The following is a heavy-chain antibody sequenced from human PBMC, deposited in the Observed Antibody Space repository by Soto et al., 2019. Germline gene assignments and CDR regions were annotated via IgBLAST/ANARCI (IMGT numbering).Heavy chain of an antibody. CDR2: IYYSGST. CDR1: GGPISSGGYY. CDR3: ARTNGDYENWFDP. D-gene: IGHD4-17*01. J-gene: IGHJ5*02. V-gene: IGHV4-31*03. Sequence: SETLSLTCTVSGGPISSGGYYWSWIRQHPGKGLEWIGYIYYSGSTYYNPSLKSRVTISVDTSKNQFSLKLSSVTAADTAVYYCARTNGDYENWFDPWGQGTLVTVSS.